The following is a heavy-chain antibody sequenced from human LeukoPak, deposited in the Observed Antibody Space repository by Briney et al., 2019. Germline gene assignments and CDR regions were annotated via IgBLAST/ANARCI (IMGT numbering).Heavy chain of an antibody. Sequence: PGGSLRLSCAASGFTFTRYWMHWVRQAPGKGLVWVSRINSDGRSTSYADSVKGRFTISRDNAKNTLYLQMNSLRVEDTAVYYCARAQWLADDAFDIWGQGDMVTVSS. J-gene: IGHJ3*02. CDR3: ARAQWLADDAFDI. D-gene: IGHD6-19*01. CDR1: GFTFTRYW. CDR2: INSDGRST. V-gene: IGHV3-74*01.